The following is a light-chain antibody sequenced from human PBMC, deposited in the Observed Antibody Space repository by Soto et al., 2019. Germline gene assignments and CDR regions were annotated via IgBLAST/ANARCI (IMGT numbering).Light chain of an antibody. CDR1: SSNIGSNT. CDR2: SNN. V-gene: IGLV1-44*01. Sequence: QSVLTQPPSASGTPGQRVTISCSGSSSNIGSNTVNWYQQLPGTAPKLLIYSNNQRPSGVPDRFSGSESGTSACLAISGLQSEDEADYYCAAWDDSLNGFYVFGTGTKLTVL. CDR3: AAWDDSLNGFYV. J-gene: IGLJ1*01.